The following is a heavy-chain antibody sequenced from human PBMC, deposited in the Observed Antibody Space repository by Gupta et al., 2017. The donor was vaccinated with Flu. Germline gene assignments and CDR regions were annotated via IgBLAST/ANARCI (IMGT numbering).Heavy chain of an antibody. J-gene: IGHJ6*02. Sequence: QLQLQESGPGLVQPSENLSLTCTVSGGFISSSSYYWGWIRQPPGKGLEWIGCIHDSGSTYYNPSLKSRVTISGDTSKNQFSLKLSSVTAADTAVYYCAIEGMWVGDYYYGMDVWGQGTTVTVSS. CDR2: IHDSGST. V-gene: IGHV4-39*02. CDR1: GGFISSSSYY. CDR3: AIEGMWVGDYYYGMDV. D-gene: IGHD1-26*01.